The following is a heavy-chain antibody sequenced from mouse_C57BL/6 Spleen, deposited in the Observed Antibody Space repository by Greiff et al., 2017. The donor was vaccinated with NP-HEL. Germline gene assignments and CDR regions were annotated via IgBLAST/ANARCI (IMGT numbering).Heavy chain of an antibody. Sequence: VQLQQSGAELVRPGTSVKVSCKASGYAFTNYLIEWVKQRPGQGLERIGVINPGSGGTNYNEKFKGKATLTADKSSSTAYMQLSSLTSEDSAVYFCARWGGNYDYAMDYWGQGTSVTVSS. D-gene: IGHD2-1*01. CDR1: GYAFTNYL. J-gene: IGHJ4*01. CDR3: ARWGGNYDYAMDY. CDR2: INPGSGGT. V-gene: IGHV1-54*01.